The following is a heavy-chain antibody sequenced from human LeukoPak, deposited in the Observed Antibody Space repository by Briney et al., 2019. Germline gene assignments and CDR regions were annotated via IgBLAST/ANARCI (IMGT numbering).Heavy chain of an antibody. CDR1: GGSISSSSYY. J-gene: IGHJ4*02. Sequence: SETLSLTCTVSGGSISSSSYYWGWIRQPPGKGLEWIGSIYYSGSTYYNPSLKSRVTISVDTSKNQFSLKLSSVTAADTAVYYCARGRAIGYCSHWGQGTLVTVSS. D-gene: IGHD2-15*01. CDR2: IYYSGST. CDR3: ARGRAIGYCSH. V-gene: IGHV4-39*07.